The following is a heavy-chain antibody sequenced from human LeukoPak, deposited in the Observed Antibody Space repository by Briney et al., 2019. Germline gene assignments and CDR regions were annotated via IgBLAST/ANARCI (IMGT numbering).Heavy chain of an antibody. D-gene: IGHD3-10*01. V-gene: IGHV7-4-1*02. CDR3: ASEAVWYWFDP. J-gene: IGHJ5*02. Sequence: GASVSVSRKASGYTFTHYPINCVRESPGQGVGWMGCNNSKSGNPTDARGCAGRFVVSLDNSVSTAYLQISSLEAEDTAVCSCASEAVWYWFDPWGQGTLVTVSS. CDR2: NNSKSGNP. CDR1: GYTFTHYP.